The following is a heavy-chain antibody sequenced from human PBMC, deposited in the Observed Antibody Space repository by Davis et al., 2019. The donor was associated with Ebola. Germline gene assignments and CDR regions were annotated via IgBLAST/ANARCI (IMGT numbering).Heavy chain of an antibody. V-gene: IGHV3-30-3*01. Sequence: GESLKISCAASGFTFSSYAMHWVRQAPGKGLEWVAVISYDGSNKYYADSAKGRFTISRDNSKNALYLQMNSLRAEDTAVYYCTAGVGATDHDYWGQGTLVTVSS. CDR2: ISYDGSNK. CDR1: GFTFSSYA. J-gene: IGHJ4*02. CDR3: TAGVGATDHDY. D-gene: IGHD1-26*01.